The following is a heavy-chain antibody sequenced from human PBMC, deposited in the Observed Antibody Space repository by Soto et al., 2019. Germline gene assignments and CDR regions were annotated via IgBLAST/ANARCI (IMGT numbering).Heavy chain of an antibody. CDR1: GFTFSSYV. D-gene: IGHD3-22*01. J-gene: IGHJ3*02. CDR3: ARDRPMIVIFDAFDI. CDR2: ISYDGSNE. V-gene: IGHV3-30-3*01. Sequence: QVQLVESGGGVVQPGRSLRLSCAVSGFTFSSYVMHWVRQAPGKGLEWVATISYDGSNEYYADSVKGRFTISRDNSKNTLYLQMTSLRAEDTAVYHCARDRPMIVIFDAFDIWGQGTMVTVSS.